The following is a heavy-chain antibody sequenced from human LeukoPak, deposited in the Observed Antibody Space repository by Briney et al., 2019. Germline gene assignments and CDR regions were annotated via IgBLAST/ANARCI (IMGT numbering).Heavy chain of an antibody. CDR2: ISYDGSNK. CDR1: GFTFSSYG. J-gene: IGHJ4*02. V-gene: IGHV3-30*18. Sequence: GGSLRLSCAASGFTFSSYGMHWVRQAPGKGLEWVAVISYDGSNKYYADSVKGRFTISRDNSKNTLYLQMNSLRAEDTAVYYCAKAGYSSYDCHYWGQGTLVTVSS. D-gene: IGHD5-12*01. CDR3: AKAGYSSYDCHY.